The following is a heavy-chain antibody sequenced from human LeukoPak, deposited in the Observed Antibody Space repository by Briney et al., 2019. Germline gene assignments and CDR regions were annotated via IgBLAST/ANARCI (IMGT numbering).Heavy chain of an antibody. J-gene: IGHJ4*02. D-gene: IGHD3-22*01. Sequence: PGGSLRLSCAASGFTFSSYGMHWVRQAPGKGLEWVANIKQDGSDKYYVGSVKGRFTISRDNAKNSLYLQMNSLRDEDTAVYYCARDHFGYYYYWGQGSLVTVSS. CDR1: GFTFSSYG. CDR2: IKQDGSDK. V-gene: IGHV3-7*04. CDR3: ARDHFGYYYY.